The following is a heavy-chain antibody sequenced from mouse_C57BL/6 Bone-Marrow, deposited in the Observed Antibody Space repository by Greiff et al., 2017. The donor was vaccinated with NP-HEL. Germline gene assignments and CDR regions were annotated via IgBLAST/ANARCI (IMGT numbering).Heavy chain of an antibody. Sequence: QVQLQQSGPELVKPGASVKISCKASGYTFSTSWMNWMKQRPGKGLEWIGRIYPGDGDTYYSGNFEGKASLTADKSSNTAYMQLSSLTSEDSAVYFWARGESWGAFFDYWGQGTTLTVSS. D-gene: IGHD6-1*01. CDR3: ARGESWGAFFDY. J-gene: IGHJ2*01. V-gene: IGHV1-82*01. CDR1: GYTFSTSW. CDR2: IYPGDGDT.